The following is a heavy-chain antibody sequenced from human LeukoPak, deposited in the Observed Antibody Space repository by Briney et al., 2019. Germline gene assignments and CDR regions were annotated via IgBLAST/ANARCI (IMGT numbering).Heavy chain of an antibody. J-gene: IGHJ4*02. V-gene: IGHV3-48*04. Sequence: GGSLRLSCAASGFTFSSYSLSWVRQAPGKGLEWVSFISSSSITIYYADSVKGRFTISRDNAEKSLYLQMNSLRAEDTAVYYCARDRGGSYSAIDYWGQGTLVTVSS. CDR3: ARDRGGSYSAIDY. CDR1: GFTFSSYS. CDR2: ISSSSITI. D-gene: IGHD2-15*01.